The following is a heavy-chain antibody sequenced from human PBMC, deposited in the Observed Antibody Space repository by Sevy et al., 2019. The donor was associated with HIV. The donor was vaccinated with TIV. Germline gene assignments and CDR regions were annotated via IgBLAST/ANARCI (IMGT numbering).Heavy chain of an antibody. CDR2: ISAYNGNT. Sequence: ASVKVSCKASGYTFTSYGISWVRQAPGQGLEWMGWISAYNGNTNYPQKLQGRVTMTTDTSTSTAYMELRSLRSDDTAVYYCAREGGGQIVVVPAAIGPFDPWGQGTLVTVSS. CDR1: GYTFTSYG. CDR3: AREGGGQIVVVPAAIGPFDP. D-gene: IGHD2-2*01. V-gene: IGHV1-18*01. J-gene: IGHJ5*02.